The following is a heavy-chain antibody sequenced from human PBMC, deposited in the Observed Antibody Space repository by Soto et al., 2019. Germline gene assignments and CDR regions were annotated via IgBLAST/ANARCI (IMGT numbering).Heavy chain of an antibody. V-gene: IGHV3-49*03. Sequence: GGSLRLSCTASGFTFGDYAMSWFRQAPGKGLEWVGFIRSKAYGGTTEYAASVKGRFTISRDDSKSIAYLQMNSPKTEDTAVYYCTRVTLYYYYYYGMDVWGQGTTVTVSS. CDR1: GFTFGDYA. D-gene: IGHD3-3*01. CDR3: TRVTLYYYYYYGMDV. CDR2: IRSKAYGGTT. J-gene: IGHJ6*02.